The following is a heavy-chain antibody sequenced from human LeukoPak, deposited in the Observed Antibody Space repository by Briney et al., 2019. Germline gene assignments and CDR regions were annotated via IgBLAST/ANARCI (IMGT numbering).Heavy chain of an antibody. D-gene: IGHD7-27*01. J-gene: IGHJ6*02. CDR3: ARDHWGIVENGYDYFYYDLDV. CDR2: VIPMYGTP. V-gene: IGHV1-69*05. CDR1: GGSFSTSG. Sequence: ASVKVSCKASGGSFSTSGFSWVRQAPGQGLEWVGGVIPMYGTPSYAQKFEGRVTITTDESTSTAYMELSRLRSEDTAVYYCARDHWGIVENGYDYFYYDLDVWGQGTTVTVSS.